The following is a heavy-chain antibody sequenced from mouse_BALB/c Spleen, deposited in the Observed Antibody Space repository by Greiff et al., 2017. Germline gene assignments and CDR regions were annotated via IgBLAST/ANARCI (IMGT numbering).Heavy chain of an antibody. J-gene: IGHJ3*01. V-gene: IGHV5-17*02. CDR3: ARGDRGFAY. CDR1: GFTFSSFG. Sequence: EVQVVESGGGLVQPGGSRKLSCAASGFTFSSFGMHWVRQAPEKGLEWVAYISSGSSTIYYADTVKGRFTIARDNPKNTLFLQMTSLRSEDTAMYYCARGDRGFAYWGQGTLVTVSA. CDR2: ISSGSSTI. D-gene: IGHD3-3*01.